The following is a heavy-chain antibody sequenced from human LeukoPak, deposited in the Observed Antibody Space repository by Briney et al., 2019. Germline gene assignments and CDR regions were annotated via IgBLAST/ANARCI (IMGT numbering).Heavy chain of an antibody. V-gene: IGHV4-61*02. CDR2: IYTSGST. J-gene: IGHJ4*02. CDR1: GGSISSGSYY. CDR3: ARGISSWGY. D-gene: IGHD6-13*01. Sequence: SETLSLTCTVSGGSISSGSYYWSWIRQPAGKGLEWIGRIYTSGSTNYNPSLKSRVTISVDTSKNQFSLKLSSVTAADTAVYYCARGISSWGYWGQGTLVTVSS.